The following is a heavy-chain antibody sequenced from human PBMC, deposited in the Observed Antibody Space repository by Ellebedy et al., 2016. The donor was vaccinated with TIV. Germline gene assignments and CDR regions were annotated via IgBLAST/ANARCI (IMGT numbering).Heavy chain of an antibody. J-gene: IGHJ4*02. CDR1: GFSFSSYG. CDR3: AKDAWEKARISWEHDY. CDR2: VSPTGTRT. Sequence: GESLKISCAASGFSFSSYGMSWVRQAPGKGLEWVSTVSPTGTRTYYADSVEGRFIISRDNSKKTLYLQMNSLRPEDTAVYYCAKDAWEKARISWEHDYWGQGTLVTVSS. D-gene: IGHD5-24*01. V-gene: IGHV3-23*01.